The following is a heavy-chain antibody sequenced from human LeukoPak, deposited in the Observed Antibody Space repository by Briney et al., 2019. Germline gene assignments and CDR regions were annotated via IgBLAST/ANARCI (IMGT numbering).Heavy chain of an antibody. CDR2: IKQDGSEK. CDR3: ARDGIFGPYYFDY. V-gene: IGHV3-7*01. Sequence: GGSLRLSCAASRFTFSSYWMSWVRQAPGKGLEWVANIKQDGSEKYYVDSVKGRFTISRDNAKNSLYLQMNSLRAEDTAVYYCARDGIFGPYYFDYWGQGTLVTVSS. J-gene: IGHJ4*02. CDR1: RFTFSSYW. D-gene: IGHD2-15*01.